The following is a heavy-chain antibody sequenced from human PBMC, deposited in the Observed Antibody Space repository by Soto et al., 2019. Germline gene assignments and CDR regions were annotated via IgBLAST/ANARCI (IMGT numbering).Heavy chain of an antibody. CDR1: GFTFSSYA. J-gene: IGHJ4*02. CDR2: MSGNGGGT. V-gene: IGHV3-23*01. Sequence: EVQLLESGGGLVQPGGSLRLSCAASGFTFSSYAMTWVRQAPGKGLEWVSAMSGNGGGTYYADSVKGRFTISRDYSKNTVYLQMNSLRAEDTAVYYCAKVATLITMVRGVYVAHWGQGTLVTVSA. D-gene: IGHD3-10*01. CDR3: AKVATLITMVRGVYVAH.